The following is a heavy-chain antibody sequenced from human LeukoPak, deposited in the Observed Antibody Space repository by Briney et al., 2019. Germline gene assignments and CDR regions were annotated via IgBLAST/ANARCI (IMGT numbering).Heavy chain of an antibody. CDR2: IRYDGSNK. J-gene: IGHJ4*02. V-gene: IGHV3-30*02. D-gene: IGHD3-9*01. CDR1: GFTFSSYN. Sequence: GGSLRLSCAASGFTFSSYNMNWVRQAPGKGLEWVTFIRYDGSNKYYTDSVKARFTISRDNSKNTLYLQMNSLRAEDTAVYYCARVEGDILTGYYLFDYWGQGTLVTVSS. CDR3: ARVEGDILTGYYLFDY.